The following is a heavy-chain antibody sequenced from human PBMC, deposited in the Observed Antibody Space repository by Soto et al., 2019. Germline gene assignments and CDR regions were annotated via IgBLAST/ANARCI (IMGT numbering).Heavy chain of an antibody. J-gene: IGHJ6*02. CDR2: INAGNGNT. CDR1: GYTFTSYA. V-gene: IGHV1-3*01. CDR3: ARGIWASLNYYYGMDV. D-gene: IGHD3-16*01. Sequence: QVQLVQSGAEVKKPGASVKVSCKASGYTFTSYAMHWVRQAPGQRLERMGWINAGNGNTKYSQKFQGRVTITRDTSASTAYMELSSLRSEDTAVYYCARGIWASLNYYYGMDVWGQATTVTVSS.